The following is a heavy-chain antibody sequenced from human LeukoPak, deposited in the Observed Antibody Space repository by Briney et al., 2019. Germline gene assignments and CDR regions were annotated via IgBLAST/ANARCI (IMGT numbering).Heavy chain of an antibody. CDR2: INHSGST. D-gene: IGHD5-12*01. CDR1: GGSFSGYY. J-gene: IGHJ1*01. Sequence: PSETLSLTCAVYGGSFSGYYWSWIRQPPGKGLEWIGEINHSGSTNYNPSLKSRVTISVDTSKNQFSLKLSSVTAADTAVYYCARGPSYRWLRSRAEYFQHWGLGTLVTVSS. V-gene: IGHV4-34*01. CDR3: ARGPSYRWLRSRAEYFQH.